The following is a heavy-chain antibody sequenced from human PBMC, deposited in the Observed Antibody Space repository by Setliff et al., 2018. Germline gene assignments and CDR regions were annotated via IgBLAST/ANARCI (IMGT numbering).Heavy chain of an antibody. CDR1: GGSFSGYF. V-gene: IGHV4-4*08. CDR2: IDPSGNT. D-gene: IGHD3-10*01. Sequence: SETLSLTCAVCGGSFSGYFWSWIRQSPGRGLEWIGHIDPSGNTNYHPSLKSRVTISGDTSKNQFSLKLTSVTAADTAVYFCARSLGSGSYYNSRPFYSDYWGQGTLVTVSS. CDR3: ARSLGSGSYYNSRPFYSDY. J-gene: IGHJ4*02.